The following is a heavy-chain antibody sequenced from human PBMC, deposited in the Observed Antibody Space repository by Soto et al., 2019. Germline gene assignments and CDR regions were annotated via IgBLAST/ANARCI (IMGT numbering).Heavy chain of an antibody. D-gene: IGHD3-10*01. V-gene: IGHV1-18*03. CDR2: ISAYNGNT. J-gene: IGHJ4*02. CDR1: GYTFTSYG. CDR3: ARADVVRGVILLFVY. Sequence: GASVKVSCKASGYTFTSYGISWVRQAPGQGLEWMGWISAYNGNTNYAQKLQGRVTMTTDTSTSTAYMELRILRSDDMAVYYCARADVVRGVILLFVYWGQGTLVTVSS.